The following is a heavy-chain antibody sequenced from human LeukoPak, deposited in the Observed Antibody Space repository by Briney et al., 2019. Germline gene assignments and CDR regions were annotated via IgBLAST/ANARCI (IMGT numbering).Heavy chain of an antibody. CDR2: ISAYNGNT. D-gene: IGHD1-26*01. V-gene: IGHV1-18*01. J-gene: IGHJ5*02. Sequence: WVRQAPGXGLEWMGWISAYNGNTNYAQKLQGRVTMTTDTSTSTAYMELRSLRSDDTAVYYCARDRVSGRKSWFDPWGQGTLVTVSS. CDR3: ARDRVSGRKSWFDP.